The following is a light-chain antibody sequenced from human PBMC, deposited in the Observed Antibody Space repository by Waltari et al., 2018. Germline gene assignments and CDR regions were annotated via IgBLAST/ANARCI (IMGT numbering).Light chain of an antibody. CDR2: GNN. Sequence: QSVLTQSPSVSGAPGQRVTIYCTGSISNIGAGYDVHWYQQLPGTAPKLLIYGNNNRPSGVPDRFSGSKSGTSASLAITGLQSDDEADYYCQSYDNILSGGVFGGGTKLTVL. CDR1: ISNIGAGYD. CDR3: QSYDNILSGGV. J-gene: IGLJ2*01. V-gene: IGLV1-40*01.